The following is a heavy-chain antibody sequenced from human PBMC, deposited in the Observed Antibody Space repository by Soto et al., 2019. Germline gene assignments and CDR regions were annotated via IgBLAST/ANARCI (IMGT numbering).Heavy chain of an antibody. D-gene: IGHD3-10*01. CDR1: GYTFTSYA. J-gene: IGHJ4*02. CDR2: INAGNGNT. Sequence: ASVKVSCKASGYTFTSYAMHCVRQAPGQRLEWMGWINAGNGNTKYSQKFQGRVTITRDTSASTAYMELSSLRSEDTAVYYCARSKKPMVRGPITLDFDYWGQGTLVTVSS. V-gene: IGHV1-3*01. CDR3: ARSKKPMVRGPITLDFDY.